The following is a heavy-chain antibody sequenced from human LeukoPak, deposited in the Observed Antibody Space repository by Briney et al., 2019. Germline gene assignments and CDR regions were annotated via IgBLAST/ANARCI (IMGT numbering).Heavy chain of an antibody. Sequence: GGSLRLSCAASGFTFSSYGMHWVRQAPGKGLEWVSTISGNGGRIYYADSVKGRFTISRDNSKNTLSLQMNRLRAEDTAMYYCAKDSVIQGYSAFDYWGQGTLVTVSS. D-gene: IGHD3-22*01. J-gene: IGHJ4*02. CDR3: AKDSVIQGYSAFDY. CDR2: ISGNGGRI. CDR1: GFTFSSYG. V-gene: IGHV3-23*01.